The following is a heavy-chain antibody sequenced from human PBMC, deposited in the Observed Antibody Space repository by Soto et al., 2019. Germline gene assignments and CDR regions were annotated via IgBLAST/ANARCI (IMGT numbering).Heavy chain of an antibody. D-gene: IGHD3-3*01. V-gene: IGHV1-46*01. Sequence: QVHLVQSGAEVKKPGASVKVSCKASAYNFINYYIHGVRQAPGQGLEWMGIINPNGGSTTYAQKYQGRVTLTRATSTSTVYMDLSSLTSEDTAIYYCARDGWFSALRIPFGMDVWGQGTTVTVSS. CDR3: ARDGWFSALRIPFGMDV. CDR2: INPNGGST. J-gene: IGHJ6*02. CDR1: AYNFINYY.